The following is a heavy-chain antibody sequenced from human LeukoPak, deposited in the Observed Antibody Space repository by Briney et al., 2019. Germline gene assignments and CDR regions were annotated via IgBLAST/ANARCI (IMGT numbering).Heavy chain of an antibody. CDR2: INPNSGGT. J-gene: IGHJ4*02. CDR3: ARGDYGSGSYYNPPFDY. D-gene: IGHD3-10*01. CDR1: GYTFTFYY. V-gene: IGHV1-2*02. Sequence: ASVKVSCKASGYTFTFYYTHWVRQAPGQGHERMGWINPNSGGTNYAQKFQGRVTMTRDTSISTAYMELSRLRSDDTAVYYCARGDYGSGSYYNPPFDYWGQGTLVTVSS.